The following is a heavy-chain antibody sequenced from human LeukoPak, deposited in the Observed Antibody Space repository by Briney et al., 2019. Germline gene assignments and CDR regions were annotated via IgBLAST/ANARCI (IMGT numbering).Heavy chain of an antibody. CDR1: GFTFSNYN. Sequence: GGSLRLSCAASGFTFSNYNINWVRQAPGKGLEWVSAISASGRSTYYADSVKGRFTISGDDSKNTLFLEMDSLRAEDTAVYYCAKDLAYCSGGSCYSAGYYYGMDVWGQGTTVTVSS. CDR2: ISASGRST. D-gene: IGHD2-15*01. CDR3: AKDLAYCSGGSCYSAGYYYGMDV. J-gene: IGHJ6*02. V-gene: IGHV3-23*01.